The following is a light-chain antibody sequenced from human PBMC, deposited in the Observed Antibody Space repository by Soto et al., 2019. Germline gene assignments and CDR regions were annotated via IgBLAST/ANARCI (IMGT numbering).Light chain of an antibody. CDR2: KAS. CDR3: QQYSTFPLT. V-gene: IGKV1-5*03. J-gene: IGKJ2*01. CDR1: QTISTW. Sequence: DIAMTQSPSTLSASIGDRLTITCRASQTISTWLAWYQQKPGKAPNLLIYKASTLQSGVPSRFSGSGSGTAFTLPITNLQPEDFAIFYCQQYSTFPLTFGQGTQVEIK.